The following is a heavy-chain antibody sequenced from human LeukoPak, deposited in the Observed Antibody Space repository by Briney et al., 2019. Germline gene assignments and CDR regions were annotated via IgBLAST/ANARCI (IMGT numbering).Heavy chain of an antibody. D-gene: IGHD3-22*01. CDR2: IKSKTDGGTT. V-gene: IGHV3-15*01. Sequence: PGGSLRLSCAASGFTFSNAWMSWVRQAPGKGLEWVGRIKSKTDGGTTDYAAPVKGRFTISRDDSKNTLYLQMNSLKTEDTAVYYCTTDLPDSSGSTTVDYWGQGTLVTVSS. J-gene: IGHJ4*02. CDR3: TTDLPDSSGSTTVDY. CDR1: GFTFSNAW.